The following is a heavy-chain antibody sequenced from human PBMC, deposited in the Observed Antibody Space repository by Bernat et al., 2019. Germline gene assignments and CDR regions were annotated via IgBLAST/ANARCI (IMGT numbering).Heavy chain of an antibody. V-gene: IGHV4-61*02. CDR2: IYTSGST. CDR3: ARVPRGHKDGSGGSGYPYAFDI. CDR1: GGSISSGSYY. Sequence: QVQLQESGPGLVKPSQTLSLTCTVSGGSISSGSYYWSWIRQPAGKGLEWIGRIYTSGSTNYNPSLKSRVTISVDTSKNQFSLKLTSVTAADTAVYYCARVPRGHKDGSGGSGYPYAFDIWGQGTMVTVSS. J-gene: IGHJ3*02. D-gene: IGHD2-15*01.